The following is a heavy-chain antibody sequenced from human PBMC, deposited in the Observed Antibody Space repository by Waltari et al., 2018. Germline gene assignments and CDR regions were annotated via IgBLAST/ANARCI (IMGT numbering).Heavy chain of an antibody. Sequence: QVQVVQSGAEVKTPGSSVRVSCKASGGTFSTYGTSWVRQAPGQGLEWMGGIIPTFGTTNYPQEFQGRVTITADKSTSTAYMELSSLRSADTAVYYCTGGYYESSGFSFSYTYNMDVWGQGTTVTVSS. CDR2: IIPTFGTT. CDR1: GGTFSTYG. CDR3: TGGYYESSGFSFSYTYNMDV. J-gene: IGHJ6*02. D-gene: IGHD3-22*01. V-gene: IGHV1-69*06.